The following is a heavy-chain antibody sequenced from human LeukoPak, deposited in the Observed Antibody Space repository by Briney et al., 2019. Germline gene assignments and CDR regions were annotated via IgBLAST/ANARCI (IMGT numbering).Heavy chain of an antibody. CDR3: ARAYGHNWFDP. CDR2: IYYSGST. CDR1: GGSISSYY. V-gene: IGHV4-59*01. D-gene: IGHD2-8*01. J-gene: IGHJ5*02. Sequence: SETLSLTCTVSGGSISSYYWSWIRQLPGKGLEWIGYIYYSGSTNYNPSLKSRVTISVDTSKNQSSLKLSSVTAADTAVYYCARAYGHNWFDPWGQGTLVTVSS.